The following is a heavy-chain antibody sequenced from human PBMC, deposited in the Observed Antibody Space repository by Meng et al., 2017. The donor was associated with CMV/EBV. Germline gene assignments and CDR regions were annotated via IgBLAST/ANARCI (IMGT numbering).Heavy chain of an antibody. V-gene: IGHV1-2*02. J-gene: IGHJ4*02. Sequence: ASVKVSCKASGYTFTGYYMHWVRQAPGQGLEWMGWINPNSGGTNYAQKFQGRVTMTRDTSISTAYMELRRLRSDDTAVYYCARDGVVFGVVTLFDYWGQRTLVTVSS. CDR1: GYTFTGYY. CDR3: ARDGVVFGVVTLFDY. CDR2: INPNSGGT. D-gene: IGHD3-3*01.